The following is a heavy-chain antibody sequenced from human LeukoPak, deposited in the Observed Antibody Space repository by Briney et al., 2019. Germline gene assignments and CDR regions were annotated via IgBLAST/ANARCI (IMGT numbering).Heavy chain of an antibody. CDR1: GFTFSSYG. V-gene: IGHV3-33*01. D-gene: IGHD6-19*01. Sequence: GRSLRLSCAASGFTFSSYGMHWVRQAPGKGLEWVAVIWYDGSNKYYADSVKGRFTISRDNSKNTLYPQMNSLRAEDTAVYYCARGKQWLESYYFDYWGQGTLVTVSS. CDR3: ARGKQWLESYYFDY. J-gene: IGHJ4*02. CDR2: IWYDGSNK.